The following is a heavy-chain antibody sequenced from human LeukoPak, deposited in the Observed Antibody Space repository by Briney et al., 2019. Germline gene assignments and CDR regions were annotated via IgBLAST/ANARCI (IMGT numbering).Heavy chain of an antibody. D-gene: IGHD3-3*01. CDR3: AKDLSGDYDFWSGYLRNSGFDY. CDR1: GFTFSSYG. CDR2: ISYDGSNK. V-gene: IGHV3-30*18. J-gene: IGHJ4*02. Sequence: PGGSLRLSCAASGFTFSSYGMHWVRQAPGKGLEWVAVISYDGSNKYYADSVKGRFTISRDNSKNTLYLQMNSLRAEDTAVYYCAKDLSGDYDFWSGYLRNSGFDYWGQGTLVTVSS.